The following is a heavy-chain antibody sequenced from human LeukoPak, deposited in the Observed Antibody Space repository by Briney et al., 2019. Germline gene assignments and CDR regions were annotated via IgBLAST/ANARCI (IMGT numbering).Heavy chain of an antibody. CDR1: GGSISSGGYY. J-gene: IGHJ3*02. D-gene: IGHD2-2*01. Sequence: SETLSLTCTVSGGSISSGGYYWSWIRQPPGKGLEWIGYIYHSGSTYYNPSLKSRVTISVDRSKNQFSLKLSSVTAADTAVYYCAREKGVVPAARGAFDIWGQGTMVTVSS. CDR2: IYHSGST. V-gene: IGHV4-30-2*01. CDR3: AREKGVVPAARGAFDI.